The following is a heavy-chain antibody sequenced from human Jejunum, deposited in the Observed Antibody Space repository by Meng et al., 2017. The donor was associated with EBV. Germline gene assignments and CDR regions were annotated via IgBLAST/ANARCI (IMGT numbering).Heavy chain of an antibody. D-gene: IGHD5-18*01. CDR1: GYTFTDYY. CDR3: ARPISGYTYYFDY. CDR2: VNPNSGVT. V-gene: IGHV1-2*06. Sequence: QVQLVQAGTKVTESGASVKVSCKASGYTFTDYYLHWVRQAPGQGLEWMGRVNPNSGVTNYAEKFQGRVTMTRDTSISTSYMEVSRLTSDDTAVYYCARPISGYTYYFDYWGQGTLVTVSS. J-gene: IGHJ4*02.